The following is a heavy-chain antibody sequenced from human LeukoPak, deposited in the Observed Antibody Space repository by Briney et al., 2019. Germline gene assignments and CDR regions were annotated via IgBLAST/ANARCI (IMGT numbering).Heavy chain of an antibody. V-gene: IGHV3-66*03. D-gene: IGHD1-7*01. J-gene: IGHJ4*02. CDR1: GFTVSSNS. Sequence: GGSLRLSCTVSGFTVSSNSMSWVRQAPGKGLEWVSFIYSDNTHYSDSVKGRFTISRDNSKNTLFLQMNNLRVEDMAVLYCAKDWNWAIDYWGQGTLVTVSS. CDR3: AKDWNWAIDY. CDR2: IYSDNT.